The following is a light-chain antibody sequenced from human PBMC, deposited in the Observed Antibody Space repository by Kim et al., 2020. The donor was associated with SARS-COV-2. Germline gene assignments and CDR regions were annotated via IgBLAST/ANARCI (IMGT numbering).Light chain of an antibody. CDR2: GNN. CDR3: GAWDSSLGVGL. CDR1: RFNIGNNY. J-gene: IGLJ2*01. Sequence: QSVLTQPPSVFATPGQEVTISCSGGRFNIGNNYVSWYQQVPGTAPKLLVYGNNKLPSGVPDRFSGSKSGTSATLGITGLQTGDEAEYYCGAWDSSLGVGLFGGGTQLTVL. V-gene: IGLV1-51*01.